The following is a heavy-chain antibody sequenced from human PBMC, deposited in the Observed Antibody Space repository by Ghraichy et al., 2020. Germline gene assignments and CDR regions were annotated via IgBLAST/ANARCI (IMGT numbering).Heavy chain of an antibody. CDR3: ARSTGSGNSHNAFDI. V-gene: IGHV4-59*01. D-gene: IGHD4-23*01. Sequence: SETLSLTCIVSGASISNDYWSWIRQPPGKALEWIGYIYHSVRTNYDPSLKSRVTISGDTSNNHFSLKVTSVTAADTAVYYCARSTGSGNSHNAFDIWGQGTMVTVSA. J-gene: IGHJ3*02. CDR1: GASISNDY. CDR2: IYHSVRT.